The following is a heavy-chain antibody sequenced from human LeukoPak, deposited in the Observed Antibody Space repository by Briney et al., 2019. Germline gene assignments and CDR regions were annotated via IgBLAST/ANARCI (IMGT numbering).Heavy chain of an antibody. J-gene: IGHJ4*02. CDR3: ARRRRIKLLWFGNRSETYFDY. Sequence: GESLKISCKGSGYSFTSYWIGWVRQMPGKGLEWMGIIYPGDSDTRYSPSFQGQVTISADKSISTAYLQWSSLKASDTAMYYCARRRRIKLLWFGNRSETYFDYWGQGTLVTVSS. V-gene: IGHV5-51*01. CDR1: GYSFTSYW. CDR2: IYPGDSDT. D-gene: IGHD3-10*01.